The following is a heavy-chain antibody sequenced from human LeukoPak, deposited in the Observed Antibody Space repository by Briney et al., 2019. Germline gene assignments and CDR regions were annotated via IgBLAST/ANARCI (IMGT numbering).Heavy chain of an antibody. J-gene: IGHJ4*02. V-gene: IGHV3-74*01. CDR1: GFTFSRHW. D-gene: IGHD5-12*01. Sequence: GGSLRLSCAASGFTFSRHWMHWVRQAPGKGLVWVSRINSDGSSTSYADSVKGRFTISRDNAKNTLYLQMNSLRAEDTAVYYCKCGIVATIGDYWGQGTLVTASS. CDR3: KCGIVATIGDY. CDR2: INSDGSST.